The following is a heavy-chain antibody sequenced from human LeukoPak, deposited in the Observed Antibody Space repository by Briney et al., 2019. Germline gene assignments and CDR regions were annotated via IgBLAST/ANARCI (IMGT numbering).Heavy chain of an antibody. Sequence: GGSLRLSCAASGFTFSNYGMHWVRQAPGKGLEWVAVIWHDGSNKYYADSVKGRFTISRDNSKNTVYLQMNSLRVEDTAVYYCAKGPHHKNCYGSGSYYSRFDSWGQGTLVTVSS. D-gene: IGHD3-10*01. CDR1: GFTFSNYG. CDR3: AKGPHHKNCYGSGSYYSRFDS. CDR2: IWHDGSNK. V-gene: IGHV3-33*06. J-gene: IGHJ4*02.